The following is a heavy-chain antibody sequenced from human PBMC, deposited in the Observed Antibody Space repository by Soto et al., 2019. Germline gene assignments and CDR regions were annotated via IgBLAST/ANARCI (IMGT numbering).Heavy chain of an antibody. CDR3: ARDRGDYYDSSGYSNWFDP. V-gene: IGHV1-69*13. CDR1: GGTFSSYA. Sequence: ASVKVSCKASGGTFSSYAISWVRQAPGQGLEWMGGIIPIFGTANHAQKFQGRVTITADESTSTAYMELSSLRSEDTAVYYCARDRGDYYDSSGYSNWFDPWGQGTLVTVSS. D-gene: IGHD3-22*01. CDR2: IIPIFGTA. J-gene: IGHJ5*02.